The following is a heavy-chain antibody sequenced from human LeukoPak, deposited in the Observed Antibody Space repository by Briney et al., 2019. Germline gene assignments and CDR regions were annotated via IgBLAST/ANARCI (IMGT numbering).Heavy chain of an antibody. CDR2: NNPSGGST. V-gene: IGHV1-46*01. D-gene: IGHD4/OR15-4a*01. CDR1: GYPFTAYY. J-gene: IGHJ4*02. CDR3: ARDGISRYGAFDI. Sequence: ASVKVSCKAFGYPFTAYYMYWVRQAPGQGPEWMGINNPSGGSTSYAQKFQGRVTMTRDMSTNTVYMELSSLRSDDTAVYYCARDGISRYGAFDIWGQGSLVTVSS.